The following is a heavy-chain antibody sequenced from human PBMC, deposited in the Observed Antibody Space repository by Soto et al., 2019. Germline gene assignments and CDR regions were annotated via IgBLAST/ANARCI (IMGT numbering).Heavy chain of an antibody. V-gene: IGHV1-58*01. D-gene: IGHD3-3*01. CDR2: IVVGSGNT. Sequence: SVKVSCKASGFTFTSSAVQWVRQARGQRLEWIGWIVVGSGNTNYAQKFQERVTITRDMSTSTAYMELSSLRSEDTAVYYCAATINYDFWSGYGPDYWGQGTLVTVSS. J-gene: IGHJ4*02. CDR1: GFTFTSSA. CDR3: AATINYDFWSGYGPDY.